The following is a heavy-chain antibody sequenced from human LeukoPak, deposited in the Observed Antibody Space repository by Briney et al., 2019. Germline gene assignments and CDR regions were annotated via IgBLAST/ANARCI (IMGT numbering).Heavy chain of an antibody. Sequence: GGSLRLSCAASGFTFSSYSMNWVRQAPGKGLEWVSSISSSGSTIYYADSVKGRFTISRDNAKNSLYLQMNSLRAEDTAVYYCARAPPPLDCSSTSCPFDYWGQGTLVTVSS. D-gene: IGHD2-2*01. CDR3: ARAPPPLDCSSTSCPFDY. CDR2: ISSSGSTI. J-gene: IGHJ4*02. V-gene: IGHV3-48*04. CDR1: GFTFSSYS.